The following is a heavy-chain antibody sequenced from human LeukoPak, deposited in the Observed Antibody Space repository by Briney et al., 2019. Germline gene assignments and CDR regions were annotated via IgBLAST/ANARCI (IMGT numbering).Heavy chain of an antibody. J-gene: IGHJ5*02. Sequence: ASVKVSCKASGYTFTSYAMHWVRQAPGQRLEWMGWINAGNGNTKYSQKFQGRVTITRDTSASTAYMELSSLRSEDTAVYYCARDSSDPYGDSPQGWFDPWGQGTLVTVSS. V-gene: IGHV1-3*01. CDR3: ARDSSDPYGDSPQGWFDP. CDR2: INAGNGNT. D-gene: IGHD4-17*01. CDR1: GYTFTSYA.